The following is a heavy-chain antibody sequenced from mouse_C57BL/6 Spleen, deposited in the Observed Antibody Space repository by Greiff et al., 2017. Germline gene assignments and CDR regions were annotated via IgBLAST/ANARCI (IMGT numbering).Heavy chain of an antibody. CDR1: GYAFSSSW. D-gene: IGHD1-1*01. J-gene: IGHJ2*01. CDR2: IYPGDGDT. V-gene: IGHV1-82*01. Sequence: VKLVESGPELVKPGASVKISCKASGYAFSSSWMNWVKQRPGKGLEWIGRIYPGDGDTNYNGKFKGKATLTADKASSTAYMQLSSLTSEDSAVYFCAREGYYGSSLYYFDYWGQGTTLTVSS. CDR3: AREGYYGSSLYYFDY.